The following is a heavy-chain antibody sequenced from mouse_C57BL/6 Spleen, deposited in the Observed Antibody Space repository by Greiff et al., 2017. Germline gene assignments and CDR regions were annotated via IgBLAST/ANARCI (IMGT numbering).Heavy chain of an antibody. V-gene: IGHV1-52*01. CDR2: IDPSDSET. J-gene: IGHJ3*01. Sequence: QVHVKQPGAELVRPGSSVKLSCKASGYTFTSYWMHWVKQRPIQGLKWIGNIDPSDSETHYNQKFKDKATLTVDKSSSTAYMQLSSLTSEDSAVYYCARDSSGYTWFAYWGQGTLVTASA. D-gene: IGHD3-2*02. CDR3: ARDSSGYTWFAY. CDR1: GYTFTSYW.